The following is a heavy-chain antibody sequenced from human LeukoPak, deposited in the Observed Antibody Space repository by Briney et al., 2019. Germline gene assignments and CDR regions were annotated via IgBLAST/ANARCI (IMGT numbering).Heavy chain of an antibody. J-gene: IGHJ4*02. CDR1: GYTFRSYE. Sequence: ASVKVSCKASGYTFRSYEINWVRQAPGQRLEWVGWIHPNSGKTGYAQKFQGRVTMTRDTSTETAFMELSSLKFDDTAIFYCARGHYGGNRYFGIWGQGTLVTVSS. D-gene: IGHD4-23*01. V-gene: IGHV1-8*01. CDR3: ARGHYGGNRYFGI. CDR2: IHPNSGKT.